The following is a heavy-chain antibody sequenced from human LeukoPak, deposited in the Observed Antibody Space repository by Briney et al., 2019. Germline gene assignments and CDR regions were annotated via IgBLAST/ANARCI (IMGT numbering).Heavy chain of an antibody. J-gene: IGHJ6*03. CDR3: ARDGDSSGPDYYHYMDV. Sequence: SETLSLTCTVSGGSISSYYWSWIRQPPGKGLEWIGRVFTSGIISGNTNYNPSLKSRVTISVDTSKNQFSLKLSSVTAADTAVYYCARDGDSSGPDYYHYMDVWGKGTTVTISS. D-gene: IGHD6-19*01. CDR1: GGSISSYY. CDR2: VFTSGIISGNT. V-gene: IGHV4-4*07.